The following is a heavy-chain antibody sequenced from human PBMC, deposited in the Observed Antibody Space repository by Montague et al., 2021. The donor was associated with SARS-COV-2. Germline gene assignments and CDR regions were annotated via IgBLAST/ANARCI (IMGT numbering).Heavy chain of an antibody. CDR1: GGSITGYY. J-gene: IGHJ3*02. V-gene: IGHV4-59*01. CDR2: IYGGGAV. CDR3: VRDHPYGGPRGAYGI. D-gene: IGHD4-23*01. Sequence: SETLSLTCTVSGGSITGYYWSWLRRSPGKGLEWIAYIYGGGAVNYNPSLGSRVTISTDTSKNQLSLKVNSVTAADTAVYYCVRDHPYGGPRGAYGIWGQGTVVTVSS.